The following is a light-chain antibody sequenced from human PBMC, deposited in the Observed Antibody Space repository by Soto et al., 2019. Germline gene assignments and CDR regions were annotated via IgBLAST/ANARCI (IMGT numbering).Light chain of an antibody. CDR3: ASYAGTRLFV. J-gene: IGLJ1*01. CDR1: SSDLTGYNF. Sequence: QSALTQPASVSGSPGQSITISCTGTSSDLTGYNFVSWYQQHPGKAPKLLIYEVRIRPSGVSNRFSGSKSGSTASLTVSGLQADDEADYYCASYAGTRLFVFGSGTKLTVL. V-gene: IGLV2-14*01. CDR2: EVR.